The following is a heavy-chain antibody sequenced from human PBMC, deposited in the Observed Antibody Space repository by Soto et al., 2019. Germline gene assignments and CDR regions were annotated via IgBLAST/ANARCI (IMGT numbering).Heavy chain of an antibody. J-gene: IGHJ4*02. CDR2: ISGTGGST. V-gene: IGHV3-23*01. D-gene: IGHD3-22*01. CDR1: GFTFSSYA. Sequence: EVQVLESGGGLVQPGGSLRLSCAASGFTFSSYAMSWVRQAPGKGLECVSGISGTGGSTYYADSVKGRFTISRDNSKNTLYLQMNSLRAEDTAVYYCTRDQVEAYYDTSGSQGYWGQGTLVTVSS. CDR3: TRDQVEAYYDTSGSQGY.